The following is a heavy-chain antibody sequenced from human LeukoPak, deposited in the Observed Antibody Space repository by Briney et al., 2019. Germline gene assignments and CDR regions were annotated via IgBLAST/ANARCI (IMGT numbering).Heavy chain of an antibody. D-gene: IGHD4-17*01. J-gene: IGHJ4*01. Sequence: SETLSLTCTVSGGSIATYYWSWIRQPPGKGLEWLGYIYYSGSTTYNPSLNSRITISVDTSNNQFSLSLSSVTAADTAVYYCARSTVPYYFDYWGQGTLVTVSS. CDR3: ARSTVPYYFDY. CDR2: IYYSGST. V-gene: IGHV4-59*01. CDR1: GGSIATYY.